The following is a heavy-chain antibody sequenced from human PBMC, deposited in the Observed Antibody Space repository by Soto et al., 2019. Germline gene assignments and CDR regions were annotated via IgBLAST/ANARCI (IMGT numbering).Heavy chain of an antibody. CDR3: ASGQESGSYHL. CDR2: ISSSSSYT. D-gene: IGHD1-26*01. CDR1: GFTFSDYY. V-gene: IGHV3-11*06. J-gene: IGHJ5*02. Sequence: GGSLRLSCAASGFTFSDYYMSWIRQAPGKGLEWVSYISSSSSYTNYADSVKGRFTISRDNAKNSLYPQMNSLRAEDTAVYYCASGQESGSYHLWGQGTLVTVPQ.